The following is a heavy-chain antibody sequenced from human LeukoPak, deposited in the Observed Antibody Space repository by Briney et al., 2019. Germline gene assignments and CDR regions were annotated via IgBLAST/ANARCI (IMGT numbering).Heavy chain of an antibody. V-gene: IGHV5-51*01. J-gene: IGHJ4*02. Sequence: GESLQISCRGSGYSFTSYWIGWVRQMPGKGLEWMGIIYPGDSDTRYSPSFQGQVTISADKSISTAYLQWSSLKASDTAMYYCARCRGSSWHPFDYWGQGTLVTVTS. D-gene: IGHD6-13*01. CDR2: IYPGDSDT. CDR3: ARCRGSSWHPFDY. CDR1: GYSFTSYW.